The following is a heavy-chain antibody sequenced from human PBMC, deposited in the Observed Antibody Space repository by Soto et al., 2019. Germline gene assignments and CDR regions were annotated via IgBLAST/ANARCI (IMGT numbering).Heavy chain of an antibody. CDR1: GFTFSDYF. J-gene: IGHJ3*01. CDR2: ISRNSRYT. D-gene: IGHD2-2*01. V-gene: IGHV3-11*06. Sequence: QVQLVESGGGLVKPGGSLRLSCAASGFTFSDYFMAWTRQAPGKGLEWIAYISRNSRYTNFADSVRGRFTISRDNAKNSLSLQMNDLSAEDTAVYYCATNYQEPSDDAFDVWGQGTMVTVSS. CDR3: ATNYQEPSDDAFDV.